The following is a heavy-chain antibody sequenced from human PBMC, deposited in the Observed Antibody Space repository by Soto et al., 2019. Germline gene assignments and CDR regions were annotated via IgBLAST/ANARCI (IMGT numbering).Heavy chain of an antibody. Sequence: QVPLQESGPGLVKPSQTLSLTCTVSGGSINGGRYYWNWIRQHPGKGLEWIGYIYESGTTDYNPSLKSRVIISEDTSKNQFSLRLSSVTAADTAIYYWARDRGFGMDAWGQGTMVIVSS. CDR1: GGSINGGRYY. CDR3: ARDRGFGMDA. J-gene: IGHJ6*02. CDR2: IYESGTT. V-gene: IGHV4-31*03.